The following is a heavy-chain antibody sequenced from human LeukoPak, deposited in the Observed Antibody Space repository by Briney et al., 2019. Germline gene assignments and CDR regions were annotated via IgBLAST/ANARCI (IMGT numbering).Heavy chain of an antibody. CDR3: ARVGDHYYHMDV. CDR2: ISAYNGNT. CDR1: GYTFSNFG. J-gene: IGHJ6*03. Sequence: ASVKVSCKASGYTFSNFGISWVRQAPGQGLEWMAWISAYNGNTNYAQKFQGRVTMTTDTSTSTAYMELRSLTSDDTAMHYCARVGDHYYHMDVWGKGTTVTMSS. V-gene: IGHV1-18*01. D-gene: IGHD3-10*01.